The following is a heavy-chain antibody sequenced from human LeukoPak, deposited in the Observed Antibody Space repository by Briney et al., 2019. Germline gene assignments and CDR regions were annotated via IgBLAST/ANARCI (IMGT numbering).Heavy chain of an antibody. D-gene: IGHD3-10*01. V-gene: IGHV4-34*01. CDR3: ASPGSGRHAFDI. J-gene: IGHJ3*02. CDR2: INHSGST. CDR1: GGSFSGYY. Sequence: SETLSLTCAVYGGSFSGYYWSWIRQPPREGLEWIGEINHSGSTNYNPSLKSRVTISVDTSKNQFSLKLSSVTAADTAVYYCASPGSGRHAFDIWGQGTMVTVSS.